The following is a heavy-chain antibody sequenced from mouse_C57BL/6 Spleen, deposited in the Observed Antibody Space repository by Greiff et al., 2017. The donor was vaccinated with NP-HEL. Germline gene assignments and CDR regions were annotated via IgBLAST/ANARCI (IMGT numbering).Heavy chain of an antibody. Sequence: QVQLQQSGAELVKPGASVKISCKASGYAFSSYWMNWVKQRPGKGLEWLGQIYPGDGDTNYKGKFKGKATLTADKSSSTAYMQLSSLTSEDSAVYFCARLITTVVAENFDVWGTGTTVTVSS. CDR1: GYAFSSYW. CDR3: ARLITTVVAENFDV. D-gene: IGHD1-1*01. CDR2: IYPGDGDT. J-gene: IGHJ1*03. V-gene: IGHV1-80*01.